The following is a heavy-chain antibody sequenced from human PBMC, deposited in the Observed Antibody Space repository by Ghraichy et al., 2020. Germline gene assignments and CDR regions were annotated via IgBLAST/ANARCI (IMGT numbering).Heavy chain of an antibody. CDR3: AKDVEVGATFADY. CDR1: GFTFSSYG. J-gene: IGHJ4*02. Sequence: GGCLRLSCAASGFTFSSYGMHWVRQAPGKGLEWVAVISYDGSNKYYADSVKGRFTISRDNSKNTLYLQMNSLRAEDTAVYYCAKDVEVGATFADYWGQGTLVTVSS. V-gene: IGHV3-30*18. D-gene: IGHD1-26*01. CDR2: ISYDGSNK.